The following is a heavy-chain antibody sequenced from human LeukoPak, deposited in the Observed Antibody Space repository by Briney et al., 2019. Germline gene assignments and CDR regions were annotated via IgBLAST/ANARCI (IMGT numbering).Heavy chain of an antibody. CDR1: GFTFSSYA. V-gene: IGHV3-64*01. D-gene: IGHD1-20*01. Sequence: GGSLRLSCAASGFTFSSYAMHWVRQAPGKGLEYVSAISSNGGSTYYANSVKGRFTISRDNSKNTLYLQMGSLRAEDMAVYYCARAVRVGAYNWKDGDYYYYYMDVWGKGTTVTVSS. CDR2: ISSNGGST. CDR3: ARAVRVGAYNWKDGDYYYYYMDV. J-gene: IGHJ6*03.